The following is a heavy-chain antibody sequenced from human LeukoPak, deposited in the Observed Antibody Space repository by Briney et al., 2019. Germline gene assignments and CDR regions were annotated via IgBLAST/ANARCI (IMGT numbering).Heavy chain of an antibody. CDR2: ISAYNGNT. J-gene: IGHJ4*02. CDR3: ARDLSPPAWIQLWLPNYGGSDY. D-gene: IGHD5-18*01. Sequence: ASVKVSCKASGYTFTSYGISWVRQAPGQGLEWMGWISAYNGNTNYAQKLQGRVTMTTDTSTSTAYMELRSLRSDDTAVYYCARDLSPPAWIQLWLPNYGGSDYWGQGTLVTVSS. CDR1: GYTFTSYG. V-gene: IGHV1-18*01.